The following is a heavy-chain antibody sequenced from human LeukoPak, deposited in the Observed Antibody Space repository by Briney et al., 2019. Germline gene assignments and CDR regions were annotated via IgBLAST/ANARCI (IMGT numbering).Heavy chain of an antibody. CDR3: AKGGSGWPTYFDY. CDR1: GFTVSSNY. CDR2: IYSGGST. J-gene: IGHJ4*02. D-gene: IGHD6-19*01. V-gene: IGHV3-66*02. Sequence: PGGSLRLSCAASGFTVSSNYMSWVRQAPGKGLEWVSVIYSGGSTYYADSVKGRFTISRDNSKNTLYLQMNSLRAEDTAVYYCAKGGSGWPTYFDYWGQGTLVTVSS.